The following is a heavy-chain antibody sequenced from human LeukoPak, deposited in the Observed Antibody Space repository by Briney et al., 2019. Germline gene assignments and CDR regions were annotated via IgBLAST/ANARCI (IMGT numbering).Heavy chain of an antibody. Sequence: PSETLSLTCTVSGVSISSSNSYWGWIRQPPGKGLEWIGSIYYSGSTYYNPSLKSRVTISVDTSKNQFSLKLSSVTAADTAVYYCARKGNIDILTGYMGGAFDIWGQGTMVTVSS. J-gene: IGHJ3*02. CDR1: GVSISSSNSY. CDR3: ARKGNIDILTGYMGGAFDI. V-gene: IGHV4-39*01. D-gene: IGHD3-9*01. CDR2: IYYSGST.